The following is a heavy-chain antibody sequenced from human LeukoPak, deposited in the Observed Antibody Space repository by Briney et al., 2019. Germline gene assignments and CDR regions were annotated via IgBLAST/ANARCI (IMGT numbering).Heavy chain of an antibody. CDR2: IIPILGIA. V-gene: IGHV1-69*04. CDR3: ARDMGDGYGDY. CDR1: GGTFSSYA. J-gene: IGHJ4*02. D-gene: IGHD5-24*01. Sequence: ASVKVSCKASGGTFSSYAISWVRQAPGQGLEWMGRIIPILGIANYAQKFQGRVTFTADKSTSTAYMELSSLRSEDTAVYYCARDMGDGYGDYWGQGTLVTVSS.